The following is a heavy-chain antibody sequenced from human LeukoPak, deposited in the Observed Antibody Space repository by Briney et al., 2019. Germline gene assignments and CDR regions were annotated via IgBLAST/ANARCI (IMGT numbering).Heavy chain of an antibody. CDR1: GGPISSSSYY. D-gene: IGHD3-3*01. Sequence: SETLSLTCTVSGGPISSSSYYWGWIRQPPGKGLEWIGSIYYSGSTYYNPSLKSRVTISVDTSKNQFSLKLSSVTAADTAVYYCASQNKNSPITIFGVVIRHFDYWGQGTLVTVSS. V-gene: IGHV4-39*01. J-gene: IGHJ4*02. CDR2: IYYSGST. CDR3: ASQNKNSPITIFGVVIRHFDY.